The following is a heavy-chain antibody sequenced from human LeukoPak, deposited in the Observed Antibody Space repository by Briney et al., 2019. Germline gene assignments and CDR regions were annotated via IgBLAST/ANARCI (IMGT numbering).Heavy chain of an antibody. Sequence: GGSLRLSCAASGFTFSSYGMHWVRQAPGKGLEWVAVISYDGSNKYYADSVKGRFTISRDNAKNSLYLQMNSLRAEDTAVYYCARAREYYDSSGYYSMLPDYYFDYWGQGTLVTVSS. V-gene: IGHV3-30*03. CDR2: ISYDGSNK. CDR3: ARAREYYDSSGYYSMLPDYYFDY. J-gene: IGHJ4*02. CDR1: GFTFSSYG. D-gene: IGHD3-22*01.